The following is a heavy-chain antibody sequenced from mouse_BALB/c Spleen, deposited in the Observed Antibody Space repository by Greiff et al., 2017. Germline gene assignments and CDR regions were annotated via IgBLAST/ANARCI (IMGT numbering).Heavy chain of an antibody. V-gene: IGHV4-1*02. Sequence: EVKLLESGGGLVQPGGSLKLSCAASGFDFSRYWLRWVRPAPGKGLEWIGEINPDSSTINYTPSLKDKFIISRDNAKNTLYLQMSKVRSEDAALYYCAREEFDYGLAYWGQGTLVTVSA. J-gene: IGHJ3*01. CDR3: AREEFDYGLAY. CDR1: GFDFSRYW. CDR2: INPDSSTI. D-gene: IGHD1-1*01.